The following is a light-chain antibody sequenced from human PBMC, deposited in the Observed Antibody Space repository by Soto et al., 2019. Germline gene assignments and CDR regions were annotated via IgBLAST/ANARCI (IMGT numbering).Light chain of an antibody. J-gene: IGKJ1*01. Sequence: PGERVTLSCRASQSVSSSYLTWYQQKPGQAPRLLIYGASTRANGIPARFSGSGSGTEFTLTISSLQSEDFAVYYCQQYNNWPRTFGQGTKVDI. CDR2: GAS. CDR1: QSVSSSY. CDR3: QQYNNWPRT. V-gene: IGKV3-15*01.